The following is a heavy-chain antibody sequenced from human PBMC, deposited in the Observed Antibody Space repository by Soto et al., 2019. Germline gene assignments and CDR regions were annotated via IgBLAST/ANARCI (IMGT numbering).Heavy chain of an antibody. CDR3: ARTDYYYLDY. CDR1: GNTVPNYA. Sequence: ASVKVSCKASGNTVPNYAIHWVRQAPGQRLEWMGWINAGNGNTKYSQKFQGRVTITRDTSASTAYMELSSLRSEDTAVYYCARTDYYYLDYWGQGTLVTVSS. V-gene: IGHV1-3*01. D-gene: IGHD3-10*01. J-gene: IGHJ4*02. CDR2: INAGNGNT.